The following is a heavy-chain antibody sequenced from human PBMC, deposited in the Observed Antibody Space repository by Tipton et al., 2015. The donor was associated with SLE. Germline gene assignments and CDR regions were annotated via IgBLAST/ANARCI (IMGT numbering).Heavy chain of an antibody. CDR1: GFTFSISE. J-gene: IGHJ4*02. CDR3: ARLRDRGYDFNN. D-gene: IGHD5-12*01. Sequence: SLRLSCAASGFTFSISEMSWVRQAPGKGLEWLSYISGSASTIYYADSVKGRFTISRDNARNSLSLQMSSLRAEDTALYYCARLRDRGYDFNNWGQGTLVTVSS. CDR2: ISGSASTI. V-gene: IGHV3-48*03.